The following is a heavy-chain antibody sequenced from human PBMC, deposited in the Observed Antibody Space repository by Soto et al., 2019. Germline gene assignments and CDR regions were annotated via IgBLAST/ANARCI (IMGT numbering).Heavy chain of an antibody. CDR1: GASISSSSSHY. V-gene: IGHV4-39*01. Sequence: QLQLQESGPGLVKPSETLSLTCTVSGASISSSSSHYWGWIRQPPGKGLEWIGSFYYSGSTYYNPSLMSRVTISVDMSENQFSLKLSSVTAADTAVYYCARLGIEGATPYYFDFWGQGILVTVSS. D-gene: IGHD1-26*01. CDR2: FYYSGST. J-gene: IGHJ4*02. CDR3: ARLGIEGATPYYFDF.